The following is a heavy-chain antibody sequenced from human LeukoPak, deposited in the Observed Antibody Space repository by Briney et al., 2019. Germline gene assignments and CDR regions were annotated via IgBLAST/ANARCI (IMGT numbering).Heavy chain of an antibody. CDR3: ARHRATVTKTLDY. V-gene: IGHV4-59*08. D-gene: IGHD4-17*01. Sequence: SETLSLTCTVSGGSISSYYWSWIRQPPGKGQEWIGYIYYSGSTNYNPSLKSRVTISVDTSKNQFSLKLSSVTAADTAVYYCARHRATVTKTLDYWGQGTLVTV. J-gene: IGHJ4*02. CDR2: IYYSGST. CDR1: GGSISSYY.